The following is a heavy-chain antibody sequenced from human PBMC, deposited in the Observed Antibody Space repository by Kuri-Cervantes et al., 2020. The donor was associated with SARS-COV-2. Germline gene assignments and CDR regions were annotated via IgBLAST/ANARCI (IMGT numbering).Heavy chain of an antibody. Sequence: ESLKISCTVSGGSISSSSYYWGWIRQPPGKGLEWIGSIYYSGSTYYNPSLKSRVTISVDTSKNQFSLKLSSVTAADTAVYYCATTYPGEWLPLDYWGQGTLVTVSS. D-gene: IGHD3-10*01. CDR3: ATTYPGEWLPLDY. J-gene: IGHJ4*02. V-gene: IGHV4-39*01. CDR2: IYYSGST. CDR1: GGSISSSSYY.